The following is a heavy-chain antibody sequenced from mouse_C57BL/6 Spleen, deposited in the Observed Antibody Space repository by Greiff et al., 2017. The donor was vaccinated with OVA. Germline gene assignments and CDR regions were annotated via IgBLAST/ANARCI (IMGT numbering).Heavy chain of an antibody. CDR3: ANNYYGSSSYYAMDY. D-gene: IGHD1-1*01. Sequence: QVQLQQPGAELVKPGASVKLSCKASGYTFTSYWMHWVKQRPGQGLEWIGMIHPNSGSTNYNEKFKSKATLTVDKSSSTAYMQLSRLTSEDSAVYYCANNYYGSSSYYAMDYWGQGTSVTVSS. CDR1: GYTFTSYW. CDR2: IHPNSGST. V-gene: IGHV1-64*01. J-gene: IGHJ4*01.